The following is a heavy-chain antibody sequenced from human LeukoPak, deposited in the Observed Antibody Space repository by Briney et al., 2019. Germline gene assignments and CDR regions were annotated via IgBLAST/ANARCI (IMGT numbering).Heavy chain of an antibody. D-gene: IGHD1-26*01. CDR1: GFTFSSYA. J-gene: IGHJ4*02. V-gene: IGHV3-30-3*01. Sequence: GGSLRLSCAASGFTFSSYAMHWVRQAPGKGLEWVAVISYDGSNKYYADSVKGRFTISRDNSKNTLYLQMNSLRAEDTAVYYCARGLDSGSYADYWGQGTLVTVST. CDR3: ARGLDSGSYADY. CDR2: ISYDGSNK.